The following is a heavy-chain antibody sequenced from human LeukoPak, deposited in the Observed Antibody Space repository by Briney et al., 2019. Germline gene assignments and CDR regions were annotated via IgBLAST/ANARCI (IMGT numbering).Heavy chain of an antibody. CDR3: ATYYGSGSHFTYSSADY. V-gene: IGHV3-21*06. Sequence: GGSLRLSCAASGFTFSSFNMNWVRQAPGKGLEWVSSISNSSSYIYYADSVKGRFTISRDNAKNSLSLQMNGLRAEDTAVYYCATYYGSGSHFTYSSADYWGQGTLVTVSS. D-gene: IGHD3-10*01. CDR1: GFTFSSFN. CDR2: ISNSSSYI. J-gene: IGHJ4*02.